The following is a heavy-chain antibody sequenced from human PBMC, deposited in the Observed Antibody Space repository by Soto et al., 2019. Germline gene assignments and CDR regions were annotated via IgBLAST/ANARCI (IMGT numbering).Heavy chain of an antibody. CDR2: ITDDSDSI. J-gene: IGHJ4*02. V-gene: IGHV3-48*01. Sequence: EVQLVESGGNLVQPGGSLRLSCAASGFTFSRYSMNWVRQAPGKGLEWVSYITDDSDSIYYADSVKGRFTISRDNAKNSLYLQMDSLRAEDTDVYYCARDIVAGSGWYRYDYWGQGTLVTVSS. D-gene: IGHD6-19*01. CDR1: GFTFSRYS. CDR3: ARDIVAGSGWYRYDY.